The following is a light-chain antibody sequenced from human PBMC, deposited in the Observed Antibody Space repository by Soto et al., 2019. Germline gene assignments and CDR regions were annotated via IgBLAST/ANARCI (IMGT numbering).Light chain of an antibody. CDR1: QSVSSY. CDR2: GAS. CDR3: QQRSNWPLT. J-gene: IGKJ5*01. V-gene: IGKV3-11*01. Sequence: EIVLTQSPSTLSLSTGERATLSCGASQSVSSYLAWYQQKPGQAPRLLIYGASNRATGIPARFSGSGYGTDFTLTISSLEPEDFAVYYCQQRSNWPLTFGQGTRLEIK.